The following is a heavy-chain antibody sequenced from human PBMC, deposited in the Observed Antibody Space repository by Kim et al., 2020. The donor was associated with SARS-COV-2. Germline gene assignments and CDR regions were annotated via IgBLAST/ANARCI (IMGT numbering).Heavy chain of an antibody. CDR2: IKSNTDGGTT. CDR1: GFTFSNAW. J-gene: IGHJ2*01. D-gene: IGHD6-13*01. CDR3: TTDTIAGTGPWYFDL. Sequence: GGSLRLSCAASGFTFSNAWMSWVRQVPGKGLEWVGRIKSNTDGGTTDYAAPVKGRFTISRDDSKNTLYLQMNSLKTVDTAVYYGTTDTIAGTGPWYFDLWGRGTLVTVSS. V-gene: IGHV3-15*01.